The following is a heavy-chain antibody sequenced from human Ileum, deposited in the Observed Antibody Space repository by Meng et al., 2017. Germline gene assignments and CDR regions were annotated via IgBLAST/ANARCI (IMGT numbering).Heavy chain of an antibody. CDR1: GFTFSSYW. Sequence: VSLGESGGGLVQPGGSLRLSCAASGFTFSSYWIHWVRQAPGQGLVWVSRINADGSTIDYADSVKGRFTISRDNAKNTLYLQMNSLRAEDTAVYYCATAGAYRFDYWGQGTLVTVSS. CDR3: ATAGAYRFDY. D-gene: IGHD3-16*02. J-gene: IGHJ4*02. CDR2: INADGSTI. V-gene: IGHV3-74*01.